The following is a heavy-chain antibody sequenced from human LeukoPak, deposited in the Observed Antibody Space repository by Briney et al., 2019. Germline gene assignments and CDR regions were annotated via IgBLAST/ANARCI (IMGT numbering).Heavy chain of an antibody. CDR1: GGSISSYY. D-gene: IGHD4-23*01. Sequence: SETLSLTCTVSGGSISSYYWSWIRQPPGKGLEWIGYIYYSGSTNYNPSLKSRVTMSVDTSKNQFSLKLSSVTAADTAVYYCAREDYGGNSVDYWGQGTLVTVSS. J-gene: IGHJ4*02. CDR3: AREDYGGNSVDY. V-gene: IGHV4-59*01. CDR2: IYYSGST.